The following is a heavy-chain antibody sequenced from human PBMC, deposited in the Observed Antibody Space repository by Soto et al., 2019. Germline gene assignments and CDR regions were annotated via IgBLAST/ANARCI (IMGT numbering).Heavy chain of an antibody. CDR1: GGSISSYY. CDR3: AREGYDSRNYCYGMDV. CDR2: IYYSGST. J-gene: IGHJ6*02. Sequence: SETLSLTCTVSGGSISSYYWSWIRQPPGKGLEWIGYIYYSGSTNYNPSFKSRVTISVDTSKNQFSLKLSSVTAADTAVYYCAREGYDSRNYCYGMDVWGQGTTVTVSS. V-gene: IGHV4-59*01. D-gene: IGHD3-22*01.